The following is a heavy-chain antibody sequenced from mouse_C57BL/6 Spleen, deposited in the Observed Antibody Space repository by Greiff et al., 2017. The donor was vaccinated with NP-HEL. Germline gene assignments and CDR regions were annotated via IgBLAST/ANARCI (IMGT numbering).Heavy chain of an antibody. V-gene: IGHV1-69*01. CDR1: GYTFTSYW. J-gene: IGHJ2*01. CDR2: IDPSDSYT. Sequence: QVQLKQPGAELVMPGASVKLSCKASGYTFTSYWMHWVKQRPGQGLEWIGEIDPSDSYTNYNQKFKGKSTLTVDKSSSTAYMQLSSLTSEDSAVYYCARGLYDDYWGQGTTLTVSS. D-gene: IGHD2-3*01. CDR3: ARGLYDDY.